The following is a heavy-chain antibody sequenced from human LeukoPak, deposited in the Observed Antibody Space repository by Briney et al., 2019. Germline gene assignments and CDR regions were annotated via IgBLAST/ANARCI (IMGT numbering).Heavy chain of an antibody. CDR3: ARETDSTLFDY. Sequence: GGSLRLSCAASGFTFSIYEMNWVRQAPGKGLEWVSYISSSGTTIYYADSVKGRFTISRDNAKNSLYLQLNSPKAEDTAVYYCARETDSTLFDYWGQGTLVTVSS. J-gene: IGHJ4*02. D-gene: IGHD2-2*01. V-gene: IGHV3-48*03. CDR1: GFTFSIYE. CDR2: ISSSGTTI.